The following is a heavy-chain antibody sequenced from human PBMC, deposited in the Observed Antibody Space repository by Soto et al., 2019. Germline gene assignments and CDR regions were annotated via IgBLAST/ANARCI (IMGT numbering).Heavy chain of an antibody. V-gene: IGHV3-7*03. CDR2: IKQDGSEK. CDR1: GFTFSSYW. Sequence: EVQLVESGGGLVQPGGSLRLSCAASGFTFSSYWMSWVRQAPWKGLEWVANIKQDGSEKYYVDSVKGRFTISRDNAKNSLYLQMNSLRAEDTAVYYCARDWDSLPLDYWGQGTLVTVSS. D-gene: IGHD5-18*01. J-gene: IGHJ4*02. CDR3: ARDWDSLPLDY.